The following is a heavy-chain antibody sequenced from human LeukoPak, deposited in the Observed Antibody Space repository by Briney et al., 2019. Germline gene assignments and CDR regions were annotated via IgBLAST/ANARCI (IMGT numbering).Heavy chain of an antibody. V-gene: IGHV3-23*01. CDR1: GFTFSSYA. D-gene: IGHD3-3*01. CDR2: ISGSGGST. Sequence: GGSLRLSCAASGFTFSSYAMSWVRQAPGKGLEWASAISGSGGSTYYADSVKGRFTISRDNSKNTLYLQMNSLRAEDTAVYYCAKDSPSPNFWSGPGAYWGQGTLVTVSS. J-gene: IGHJ4*02. CDR3: AKDSPSPNFWSGPGAY.